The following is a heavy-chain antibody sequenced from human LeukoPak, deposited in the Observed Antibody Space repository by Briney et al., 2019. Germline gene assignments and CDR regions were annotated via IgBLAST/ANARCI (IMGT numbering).Heavy chain of an antibody. V-gene: IGHV3-74*01. Sequence: PGGSLRLSCAASGFTFSSYWMHWVRQAPGKGLVWVSRINTDGSSTNYADSVKGRFTISRDNAKNTLFLQMNSLRAEDTAVYYCARDEGYSYGFPFDCWGQGTLVTVSS. CDR3: ARDEGYSYGFPFDC. CDR2: INTDGSST. CDR1: GFTFSSYW. D-gene: IGHD5-18*01. J-gene: IGHJ4*02.